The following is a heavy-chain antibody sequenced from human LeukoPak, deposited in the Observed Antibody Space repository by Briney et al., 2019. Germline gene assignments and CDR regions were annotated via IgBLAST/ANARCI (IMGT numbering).Heavy chain of an antibody. CDR3: ARSYGDYVGSAFDI. CDR2: MNPNSGNT. D-gene: IGHD4-17*01. J-gene: IGHJ3*02. Sequence: ASVTVSCKASGYTFTSYDINWVRQATGQGREWMGWMNPNSGNTGYAQKFQGRVTITRNTSISTAYMELSSLRSEDTAVYYCARSYGDYVGSAFDIWGQGTMVTVSS. V-gene: IGHV1-8*01. CDR1: GYTFTSYD.